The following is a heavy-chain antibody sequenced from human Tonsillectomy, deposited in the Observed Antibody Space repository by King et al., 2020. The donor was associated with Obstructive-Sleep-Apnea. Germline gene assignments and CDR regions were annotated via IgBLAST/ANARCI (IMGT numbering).Heavy chain of an antibody. Sequence: VQLVESGGGVVQPGRSLRLSCAASGFTFRSYAIHWVRQAPGKGLEWVASISYDGSNKYYADSVKGRFTISRDNSKNTLFLQMNSLRADDTAVYYCARVGGSGSYYDSYYFAYWGQGTLVTVSS. CDR2: ISYDGSNK. D-gene: IGHD3-10*01. CDR3: ARVGGSGSYYDSYYFAY. V-gene: IGHV3-30-3*01. J-gene: IGHJ4*02. CDR1: GFTFRSYA.